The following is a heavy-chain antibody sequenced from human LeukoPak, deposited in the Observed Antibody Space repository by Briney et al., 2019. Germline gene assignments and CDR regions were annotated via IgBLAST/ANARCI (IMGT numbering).Heavy chain of an antibody. CDR2: ISSSSNNI. V-gene: IGHV3-21*01. J-gene: IGHJ1*01. D-gene: IGHD4-23*01. Sequence: PGGSLRLSCPAYGFTFSSYSMDWVRQAPGKGLEWVSSISSSSNNIYYADSVKGRFTISRDNGKNSLYLLMNSLRAEDTAVYYCVYGGGYFQHWGQGTLVTVSS. CDR3: VYGGGYFQH. CDR1: GFTFSSYS.